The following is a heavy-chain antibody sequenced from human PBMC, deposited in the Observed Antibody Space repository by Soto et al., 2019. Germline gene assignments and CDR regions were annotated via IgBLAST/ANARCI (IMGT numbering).Heavy chain of an antibody. CDR1: GFTFRSYA. CDR3: ARDRGYTGYDLEY. J-gene: IGHJ4*02. V-gene: IGHV3-48*02. CDR2: INSGSSTI. Sequence: EVQLVESGGGLVQPGGSLRLSCAASGFTFRSYAMNWVRQAPGKGLEWVSYINSGSSTIYYADSAKGRFSISRDNAKNSLYLQMNSLRDEDTAVYFCARDRGYTGYDLEYWGQGALVTVSS. D-gene: IGHD5-12*01.